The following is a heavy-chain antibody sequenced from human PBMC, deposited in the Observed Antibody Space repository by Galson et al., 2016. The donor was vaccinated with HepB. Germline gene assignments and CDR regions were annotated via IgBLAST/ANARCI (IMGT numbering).Heavy chain of an antibody. CDR3: AAARGVTTLTTGAREPWSPSPQHYGMDV. J-gene: IGHJ6*02. V-gene: IGHV1-58*01. CDR1: GFTFTISP. CDR2: LGIGSNYP. D-gene: IGHD4-17*01. Sequence: SVKVSCKASGFTFTISPVQWVRQARGQRLEWRGWLGIGSNYPKCAQNFQERVTITRDMSTSTAYMKLSSLRSEYTAVSYCAAARGVTTLTTGAREPWSPSPQHYGMDVWGQGTTVTVSS.